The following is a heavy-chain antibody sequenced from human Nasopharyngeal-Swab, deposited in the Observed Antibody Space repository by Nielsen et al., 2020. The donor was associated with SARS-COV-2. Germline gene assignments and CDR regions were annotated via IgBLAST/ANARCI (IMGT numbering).Heavy chain of an antibody. CDR1: GFTFSSYA. V-gene: IGHV3-23*01. CDR2: ISASGVTT. CDR3: AKDLNSNFLNYMDV. J-gene: IGHJ6*03. D-gene: IGHD4-11*01. Sequence: LKISCAASGFTFSSYAMSWVRQAPGKGLEWVSAISASGVTTYYADSVKGRFTISRDNSKSTLYLQMNSLRAEDTAAYYCAKDLNSNFLNYMDVWGKGTTVSVSS.